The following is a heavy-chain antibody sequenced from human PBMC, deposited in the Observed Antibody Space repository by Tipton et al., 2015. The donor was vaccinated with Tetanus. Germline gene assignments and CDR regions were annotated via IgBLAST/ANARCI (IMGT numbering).Heavy chain of an antibody. J-gene: IGHJ4*02. V-gene: IGHV4-59*01. CDR3: ARTSGYMYSDC. D-gene: IGHD3-3*01. CDR1: GGSISTYH. Sequence: LSLTCTVSGGSISTYHWNWIRQSPGKGLEWIGYIDYFGSTKYNPSLKSRVAMSVDTSKNQLSLRLNSVTSADTAVYYCARTSGYMYSDCWGQGTLVTVSS. CDR2: IDYFGST.